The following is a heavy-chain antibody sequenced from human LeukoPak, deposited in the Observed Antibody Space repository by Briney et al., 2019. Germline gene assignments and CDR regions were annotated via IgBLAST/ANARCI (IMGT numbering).Heavy chain of an antibody. J-gene: IGHJ4*02. CDR2: ISSSSSYI. Sequence: GGSLRLSCAASGFTFSSYGMTWVRQAPGKGLEWVSSISSSSSYIYYADSVKGRFTISRDNAKNSLYLQMNSLRAEDTAVYYCARGPFSAKGVIVVAATTRYGNFDYWGQGTLVTVSS. D-gene: IGHD2-15*01. CDR3: ARGPFSAKGVIVVAATTRYGNFDY. V-gene: IGHV3-21*03. CDR1: GFTFSSYG.